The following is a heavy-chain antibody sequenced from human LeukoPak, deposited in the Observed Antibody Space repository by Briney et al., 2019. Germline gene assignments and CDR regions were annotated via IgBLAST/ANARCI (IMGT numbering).Heavy chain of an antibody. CDR2: IYWDDDK. CDR1: GFSLSTSGVG. V-gene: IGHV2-5*02. D-gene: IGHD1-26*01. J-gene: IGHJ4*02. CDR3: AHRRIGLKWEPEGNYFDY. Sequence: SGPTLVKPTQTLTLTCTFSGFSLSTSGVGVGWIRQPPGKALEWLALIYWDDDKRYSPSLKSRLTITKDTSKNQVVLTMTNMDPVDTATYYCAHRRIGLKWEPEGNYFDYWGQGTLVTVSS.